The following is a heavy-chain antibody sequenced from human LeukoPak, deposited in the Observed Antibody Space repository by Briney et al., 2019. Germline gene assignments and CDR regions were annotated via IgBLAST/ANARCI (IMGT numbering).Heavy chain of an antibody. CDR1: GLTVSSNY. V-gene: IGHV3-53*01. J-gene: IGHJ6*02. CDR2: IYSGGST. CDR3: ARDFRGYYYGMDA. D-gene: IGHD5-24*01. Sequence: GGSLRLSCAASGLTVSSNYMSWVRQAPGKGLEWVSVIYSGGSTYYADSVKGRFTISRDNSKNTLYLQMNSLRAEDTAVYYCARDFRGYYYGMDAWGQGTTVTVSS.